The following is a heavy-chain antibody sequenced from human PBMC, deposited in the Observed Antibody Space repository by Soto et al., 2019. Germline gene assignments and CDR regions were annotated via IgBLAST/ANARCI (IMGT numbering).Heavy chain of an antibody. J-gene: IGHJ5*02. Sequence: VQLQESGPGLVKPSQTLSLTCTVSSGSISSADYYWSWIRQPPGKGLEWIGYIYYTGSAYYNPXXXXXXXXXXXXXXXXXXXXXXXXXXXXXXAXYCASGGSSNWFDPWGQGTLVTVS. CDR2: IYYTGSA. CDR1: SGSISSADYY. V-gene: IGHV4-30-4*01. CDR3: ASGGSSNWFDP. D-gene: IGHD1-26*01.